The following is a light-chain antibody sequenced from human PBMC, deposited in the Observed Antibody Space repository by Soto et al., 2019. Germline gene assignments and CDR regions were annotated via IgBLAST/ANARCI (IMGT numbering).Light chain of an antibody. Sequence: QSVLTQPASVSGSLGQSITISCTGTSSDIGGYKYVSWYQQHPGKAPNLIIFGVSNRPSGVSDRFSGSNSGNTASLTISGLQAEDEADYYCTSYSRYRVLVFGGGTKVTVL. CDR2: GVS. V-gene: IGLV2-14*01. CDR3: TSYSRYRVLV. CDR1: SSDIGGYKY. J-gene: IGLJ3*02.